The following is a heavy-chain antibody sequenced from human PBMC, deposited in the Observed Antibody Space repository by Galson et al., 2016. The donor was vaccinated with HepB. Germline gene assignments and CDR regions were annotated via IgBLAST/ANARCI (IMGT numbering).Heavy chain of an antibody. V-gene: IGHV4-59*11. Sequence: SETLSLTCTVSGGSISSQHYSWIRQPPGKGLEWNGDKSYTGVTYYSPSLKGRVSISVDTSNNQLSLRLTSVTAADTSVYYCATAIPGYGGFPSWGQGTLVTVSS. CDR2: KSYTGVT. D-gene: IGHD5-12*01. CDR3: ATAIPGYGGFPS. J-gene: IGHJ5*02. CDR1: GGSISSQH.